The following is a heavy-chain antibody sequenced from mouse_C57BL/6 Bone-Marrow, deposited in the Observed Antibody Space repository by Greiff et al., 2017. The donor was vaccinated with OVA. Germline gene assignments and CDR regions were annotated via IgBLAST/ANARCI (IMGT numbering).Heavy chain of an antibody. CDR2: INSDGGST. CDR1: EYEFPSHD. V-gene: IGHV5-2*03. Sequence: EVKLEESGGGLVQPGESLKLSCESNEYEFPSHDMSWVRKTPEKRLELVAAINSDGGSTYYPDTMERRFIISRDNTKKTLYLQMSSLRSEDTALYYCARHRYYYGSDWYFDVWGTGTTVTVSS. D-gene: IGHD1-1*01. J-gene: IGHJ1*03. CDR3: ARHRYYYGSDWYFDV.